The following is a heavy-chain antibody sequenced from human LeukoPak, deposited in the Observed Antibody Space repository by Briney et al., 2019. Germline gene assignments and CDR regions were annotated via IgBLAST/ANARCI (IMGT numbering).Heavy chain of an antibody. CDR3: ARDFNYYGSGSFWFDP. CDR2: IHYSGST. J-gene: IGHJ5*02. CDR1: GGSVSSNSYY. D-gene: IGHD3-10*01. V-gene: IGHV4-61*01. Sequence: SETLSLTCTVSGGSVSSNSYYWSWIRQPPGKGLEWIGYIHYSGSTNYNPSLKSRVTISIDTSKNQFSPKLSSVTAADTAVYYCARDFNYYGSGSFWFDPRGQGTLVTVSS.